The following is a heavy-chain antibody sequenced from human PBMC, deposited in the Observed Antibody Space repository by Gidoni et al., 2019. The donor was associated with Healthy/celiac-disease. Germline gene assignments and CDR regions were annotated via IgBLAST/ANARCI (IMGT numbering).Heavy chain of an antibody. D-gene: IGHD1-26*01. Sequence: QVQLVESGGGVVQPGRSLRLSCAASGFTFSSYAMHWVRQAPGKGLEWVAVISYDGSNKYYADSVKGRFTISRDNSKNTLYLQMNSLRAEDTAVYYCARGGVAGWFDPWGQGTLVTVSS. J-gene: IGHJ5*02. CDR2: ISYDGSNK. CDR3: ARGGVAGWFDP. CDR1: GFTFSSYA. V-gene: IGHV3-30-3*01.